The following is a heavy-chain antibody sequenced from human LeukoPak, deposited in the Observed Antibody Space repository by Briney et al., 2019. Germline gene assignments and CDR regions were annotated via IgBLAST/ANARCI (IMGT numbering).Heavy chain of an antibody. J-gene: IGHJ4*02. Sequence: SETLSLTCAVYGVSFSGDYWSWVRQPPGKGLEWIGESNQSGNTNYHPSLKSRVTISVDTSKSQFSLKLRSVTAADTAVYYCASLRERSYYARGFDYWGQGTLVTVSS. CDR3: ASLRERSYYARGFDY. CDR1: GVSFSGDY. D-gene: IGHD1-26*01. V-gene: IGHV4-34*01. CDR2: SNQSGNT.